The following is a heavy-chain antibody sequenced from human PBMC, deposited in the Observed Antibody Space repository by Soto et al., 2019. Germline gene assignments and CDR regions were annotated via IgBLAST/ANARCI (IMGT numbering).Heavy chain of an antibody. CDR2: IWYDGSKK. J-gene: IGHJ6*02. Sequence: DLEESGGGVVQPGRSLRLSCAASGFTFSSYGMHWVRQAPGKGLEWVAVIWYDGSKKYYVESVKGRFTISRDNSKNTLYLQMNSLRAEDTAVYYCARDDGGSYYYYYGMDVWGQGTTVTVSS. D-gene: IGHD1-26*01. V-gene: IGHV3-33*01. CDR1: GFTFSSYG. CDR3: ARDDGGSYYYYYGMDV.